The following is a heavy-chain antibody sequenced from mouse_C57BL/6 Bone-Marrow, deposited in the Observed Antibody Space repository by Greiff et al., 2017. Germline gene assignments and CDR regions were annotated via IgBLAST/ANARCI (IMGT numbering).Heavy chain of an antibody. CDR2: IYPRSGNT. V-gene: IGHV1-81*01. CDR1: GYTFTSYG. Sequence: VKLMESGAELARPGASVKLSCKASGYTFTSYGISWVKQRTGQGLEWIGEIYPRSGNTYYNEKFKGKATLTADKSSSTAYMELRSLTSEDSAVYFCARGGDCYGSSPSWFAYWGQGTLVTVSA. D-gene: IGHD1-1*01. CDR3: ARGGDCYGSSPSWFAY. J-gene: IGHJ3*01.